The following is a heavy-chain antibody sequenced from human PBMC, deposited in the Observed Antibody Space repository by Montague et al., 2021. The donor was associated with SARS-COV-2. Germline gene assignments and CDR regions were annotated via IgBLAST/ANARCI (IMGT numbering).Heavy chain of an antibody. CDR2: IKQSGRT. CDR3: ARGHLSVSMIVVVFTSASYYSDY. V-gene: IGHV4-34*01. J-gene: IGHJ4*02. CDR1: GGSFGDDH. Sequence: SETLSLTCAAYGGSFGDDHWSWIRQPPGKGLEWIGDIKQSGRTNYNPSLKSRVTISVDTSKNQFSLKLTSVTAADTAVYFCARGHLSVSMIVVVFTSASYYSDYWGQGAQVTVSS. D-gene: IGHD3-22*01.